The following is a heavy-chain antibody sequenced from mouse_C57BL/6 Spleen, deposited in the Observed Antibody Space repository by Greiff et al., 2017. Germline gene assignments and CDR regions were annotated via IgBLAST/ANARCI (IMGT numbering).Heavy chain of an antibody. D-gene: IGHD1-1*01. CDR3: ARDYGSSYGYYAMDY. Sequence: QVQLQQPGAELVKPGASVKLSCKASGYTFTSYWMHWVKQRPGQGLEWIGMIHPTSGSTNYNEKFKSKATLTVDKSSSTAYMQLSSLTSEDSAVYYCARDYGSSYGYYAMDYWGQGTSVTVSS. CDR2: IHPTSGST. V-gene: IGHV1-64*01. J-gene: IGHJ4*01. CDR1: GYTFTSYW.